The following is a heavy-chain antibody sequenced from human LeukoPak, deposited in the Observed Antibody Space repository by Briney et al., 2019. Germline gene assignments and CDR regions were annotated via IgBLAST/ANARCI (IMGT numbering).Heavy chain of an antibody. CDR3: AKAYYDILTGYYSPFDY. V-gene: IGHV3-33*06. Sequence: GRSLRLSCAASGFTFSSYGMHWVRLAPGKGLEWVAVIWYDGSNKYYADSVKGRFTISRDNSKNTLYLQMNSLRTEDTAVYYCAKAYYDILTGYYSPFDYWGQGTLVTVSS. CDR2: IWYDGSNK. CDR1: GFTFSSYG. J-gene: IGHJ4*02. D-gene: IGHD3-9*01.